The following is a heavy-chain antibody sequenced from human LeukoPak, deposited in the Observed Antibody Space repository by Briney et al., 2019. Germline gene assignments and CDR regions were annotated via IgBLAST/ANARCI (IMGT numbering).Heavy chain of an antibody. J-gene: IGHJ4*02. CDR3: ARVGKNGWDFDH. V-gene: IGHV3-7*01. CDR1: GFTFSAYW. Sequence: GESLRLSCAASGFTFSAYWMTWVRQAPGKGLEWVTIINEAGSLKYYVDSVKGRFTISRDNTKNSLYLQMSTLRVEDTAVYYCARVGKNGWDFDHWGQGTLVTVSS. D-gene: IGHD6-19*01. CDR2: INEAGSLK.